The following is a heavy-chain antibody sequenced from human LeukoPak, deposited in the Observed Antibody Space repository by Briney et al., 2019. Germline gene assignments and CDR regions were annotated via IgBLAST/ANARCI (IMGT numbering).Heavy chain of an antibody. CDR2: IYHSGST. CDR3: ARVLTGGYWYFDL. V-gene: IGHV4-30-2*01. CDR1: GGSISSGDYS. J-gene: IGHJ2*01. D-gene: IGHD7-27*01. Sequence: SQTLSLTCAVSGGSISSGDYSWSWIRQPPGEGLEWIGYIYHSGSTYYDPSLKSRVTISLDRSKDQFSLKLSSVTAADTAVYYCARVLTGGYWYFDLWGRGTLVTVSS.